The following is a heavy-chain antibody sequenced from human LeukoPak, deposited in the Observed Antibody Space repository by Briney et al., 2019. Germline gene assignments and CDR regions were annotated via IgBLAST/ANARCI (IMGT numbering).Heavy chain of an antibody. J-gene: IGHJ4*02. CDR1: GFTFSSYS. Sequence: QSGGSLRLSCAASGFTFSSYSMNWVRQAPGKGLEWVSYISSSSSTIYYADSVKGRFTISRDNAKNSLYLQMNSLRAVDTAVYYCARDPRILEWLFSFDYWGQGTLVTVSS. V-gene: IGHV3-48*01. D-gene: IGHD3-3*01. CDR3: ARDPRILEWLFSFDY. CDR2: ISSSSSTI.